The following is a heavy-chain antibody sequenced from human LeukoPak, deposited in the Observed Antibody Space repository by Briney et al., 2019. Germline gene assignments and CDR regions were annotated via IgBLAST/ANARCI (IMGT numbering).Heavy chain of an antibody. CDR2: IGDKNSRT. J-gene: IGHJ6*02. D-gene: IGHD4-17*01. CDR3: ATMITVTNYYYYYGMDV. V-gene: IGHV3-23*01. CDR1: GFAFDNFA. Sequence: GESLRLSCIGSGFAFDNFAFGWVRQAPGRGLAWVSGIGDKNSRTYYAGSVKGRFTISRDNAKNTLYLQMNSLRAEDTAVYYCATMITVTNYYYYYGMDVWGQGTTVTVSS.